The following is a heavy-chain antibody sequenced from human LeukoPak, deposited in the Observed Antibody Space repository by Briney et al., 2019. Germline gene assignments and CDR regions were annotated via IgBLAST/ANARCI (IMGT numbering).Heavy chain of an antibody. V-gene: IGHV3-30-3*02. CDR2: MSHDGSSK. CDR1: GFSFSNYA. J-gene: IGHJ5*02. D-gene: IGHD4-17*01. CDR3: AKFSYGDYVA. Sequence: GGSLRLSCAASGFSFSNYAMHWVRQAPGKGLEWVAVMSHDGSSKYNADSVKGRFTISRDNSKNTLSLQMNSLRPDDTAVYYCAKFSYGDYVAWGQGTLVIVSS.